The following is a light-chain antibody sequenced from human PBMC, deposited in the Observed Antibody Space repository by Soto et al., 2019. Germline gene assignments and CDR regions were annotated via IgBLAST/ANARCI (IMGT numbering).Light chain of an antibody. CDR2: DVT. Sequence: QSALTQPRSVSGSPGQSVTISCTGTSSDFGHNYVSWYQQHPGKAPKLLIYDVTKRPSGVPGRFSGSRSDNTASLTISGLQAEDEAEYYCCSYAGSYSFVFGSGTKLTVL. CDR1: SSDFGHNY. J-gene: IGLJ1*01. V-gene: IGLV2-11*01. CDR3: CSYAGSYSFV.